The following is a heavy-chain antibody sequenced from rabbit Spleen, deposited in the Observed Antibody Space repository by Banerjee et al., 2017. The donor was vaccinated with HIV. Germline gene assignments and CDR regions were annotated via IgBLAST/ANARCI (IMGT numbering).Heavy chain of an antibody. D-gene: IGHD6-1*01. CDR1: GVSLNDKDV. V-gene: IGHV1S45*01. CDR2: IAGSSSGFT. Sequence: QEQLEESGGGLVKPEGSLTLTCKASGVSLNDKDVMCWVRQAPGKGLEWISCIAGSSSGFTYSATWAKGRFTCSKTSSTTVTLQMTSLTGADTATYFCGRYGNYATGDSFDLWGQGTLVTVS. CDR3: GRYGNYATGDSFDL. J-gene: IGHJ4*01.